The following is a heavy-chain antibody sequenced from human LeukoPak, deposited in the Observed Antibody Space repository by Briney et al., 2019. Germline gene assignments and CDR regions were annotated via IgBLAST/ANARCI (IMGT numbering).Heavy chain of an antibody. J-gene: IGHJ4*02. CDR3: ARARGNTYGYFEY. D-gene: IGHD5-18*01. CDR2: INGDASST. Sequence: GGSLRLSCAASGLTLSGYWMHWVRQAPGKGLVWVSRINGDASSTSYADSVKGRFTISRDNAKSTLYLQMNSLRVEDTAVYYCARARGNTYGYFEYWGQGTLVTISS. CDR1: GLTLSGYW. V-gene: IGHV3-74*01.